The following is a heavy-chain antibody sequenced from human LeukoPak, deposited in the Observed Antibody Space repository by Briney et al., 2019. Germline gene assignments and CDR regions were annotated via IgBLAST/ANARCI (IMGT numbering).Heavy chain of an antibody. CDR3: ARVSYYDSSGYYGARYYYGMDV. D-gene: IGHD3-22*01. V-gene: IGHV4-34*01. J-gene: IGHJ6*02. CDR2: INHSGST. Sequence: SETLSLTCTVSGGSISSYYWSWIRQPPGKGLEWIGEINHSGSTNYNPSLKSRVTISVDTSKNQFSLKLSSVTAADMAVYYCARVSYYDSSGYYGARYYYGMDVWGQGTTVTVSS. CDR1: GGSISSYY.